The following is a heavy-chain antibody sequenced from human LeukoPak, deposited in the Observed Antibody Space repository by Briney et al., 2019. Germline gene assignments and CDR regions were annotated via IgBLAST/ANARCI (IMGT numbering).Heavy chain of an antibody. Sequence: PGGSLRLSCAASGFTFSSYGMHWVRQAPGKGLEWVAVISYDGSNKYYADSVKGRFTISRDNSKNTLYLQMNSLRAEDTAVYYCAGSGSYHNWFDPWGQGTLVTVSS. CDR1: GFTFSSYG. CDR3: AGSGSYHNWFDP. J-gene: IGHJ5*02. V-gene: IGHV3-30*03. CDR2: ISYDGSNK. D-gene: IGHD3-10*01.